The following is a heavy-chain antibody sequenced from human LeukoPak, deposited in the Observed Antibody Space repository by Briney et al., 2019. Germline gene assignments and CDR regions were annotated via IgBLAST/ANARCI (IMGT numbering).Heavy chain of an antibody. CDR3: ARESEYSSGWLHTYYFDY. CDR2: IHYSGTT. J-gene: IGHJ4*02. Sequence: SETLSLTCTVSGGSISSDYWSWIRQPPEKGLEWIGSIHYSGTTNHNPSLKSRVIISVDTSKNQFSLKLSSVTAADTAVYYCARESEYSSGWLHTYYFDYWGQGTLVTVSS. V-gene: IGHV4-59*01. CDR1: GGSISSDY. D-gene: IGHD6-19*01.